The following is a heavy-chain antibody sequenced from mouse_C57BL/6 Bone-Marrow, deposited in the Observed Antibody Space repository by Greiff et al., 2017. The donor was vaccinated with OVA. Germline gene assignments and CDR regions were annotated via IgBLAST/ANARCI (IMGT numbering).Heavy chain of an antibody. J-gene: IGHJ4*01. CDR1: GYTFTDYE. CDR2: IDPETGGT. V-gene: IGHV1-15*01. CDR3: TRGYSNYYAIDY. D-gene: IGHD2-5*01. Sequence: VHLVESGAELVRPGASVTLSCKASGYTFTDYEMHWVKQTPVHGLEWIGAIDPETGGTAYNQKFKGKAILTADKSSSTAYMELRSLTSEDSAVYYCTRGYSNYYAIDYWGQGTSVTVSS.